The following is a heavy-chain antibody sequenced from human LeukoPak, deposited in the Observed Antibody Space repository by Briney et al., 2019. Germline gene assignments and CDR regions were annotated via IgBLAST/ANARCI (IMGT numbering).Heavy chain of an antibody. CDR1: GFTFSSYE. J-gene: IGHJ5*02. D-gene: IGHD1-26*01. V-gene: IGHV3-48*03. CDR2: ISSSGSTI. CDR3: ARVYSGSYRGS. Sequence: GGSLRLSCAASGFTFSSYEMNWVRQAPGKGLEWVSYISSSGSTIYYADSVKGRFTISRDNAKNTLYLQMNSLRAEDTAVYYCARVYSGSYRGSWGQGTLVTVSS.